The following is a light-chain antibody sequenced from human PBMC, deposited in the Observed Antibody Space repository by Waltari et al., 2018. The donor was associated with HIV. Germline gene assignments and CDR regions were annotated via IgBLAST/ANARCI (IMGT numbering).Light chain of an antibody. J-gene: IGLJ2*01. Sequence: QSALTQPASVSGSFGQSITIYCTGTSSDVGSYNLVSWYQDHPGKAPKLIIYEVSKRPSGVSNRFSGSKSGNTASLTVSGLQAEDEAHYYCCSYARSGIPFGGGTKLTVL. V-gene: IGLV2-23*02. CDR1: SSDVGSYNL. CDR2: EVS. CDR3: CSYARSGIP.